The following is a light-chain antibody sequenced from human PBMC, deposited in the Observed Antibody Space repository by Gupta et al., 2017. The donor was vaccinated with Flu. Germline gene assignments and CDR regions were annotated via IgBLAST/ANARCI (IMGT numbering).Light chain of an antibody. V-gene: IGKV3-11*01. J-gene: IGKJ4*01. Sequence: ATLSLSPGERATLSCRASQSVSNYLAWYQQKPGQAPRLLIYGASNRATGVPARFSGSGSGTEFTLTISSLEPEDFAVYYCQQRSNWPPNTFGGGTKVEIK. CDR1: QSVSNY. CDR2: GAS. CDR3: QQRSNWPPNT.